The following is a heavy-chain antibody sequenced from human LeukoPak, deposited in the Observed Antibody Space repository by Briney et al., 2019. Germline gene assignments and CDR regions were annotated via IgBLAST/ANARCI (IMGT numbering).Heavy chain of an antibody. J-gene: IGHJ4*02. Sequence: GGSLRLSCVASGFSFNVYSMNWVRQAPGKGLEWVSIIYSGGSTYYADSVKGRFTISRDNSKNTLYLQMNSLRAEDTAVYYCARDLGSGWNFDYWGQGTLVTVSS. CDR2: IYSGGST. V-gene: IGHV3-53*01. D-gene: IGHD6-19*01. CDR3: ARDLGSGWNFDY. CDR1: GFSFNVYS.